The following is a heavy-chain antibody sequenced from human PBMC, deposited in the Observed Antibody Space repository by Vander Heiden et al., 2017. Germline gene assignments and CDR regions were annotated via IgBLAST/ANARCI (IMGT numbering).Heavy chain of an antibody. D-gene: IGHD3-16*01. V-gene: IGHV5-51*01. CDR1: GYSFTSYW. Sequence: EVQLVQSGAEVKKPGESLQISCEASGYSFTSYWIGWVRQMPGKGLEWMGIIYPGDSDTRYSPSFQGQVTISADKYISTVYLQWSSLKASDTAIYYCARPVEMSTIMGLGYWGQGTLVTVSS. CDR3: ARPVEMSTIMGLGY. J-gene: IGHJ4*02. CDR2: IYPGDSDT.